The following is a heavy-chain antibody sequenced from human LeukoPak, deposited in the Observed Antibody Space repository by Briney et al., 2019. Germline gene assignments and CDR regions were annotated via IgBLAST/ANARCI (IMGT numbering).Heavy chain of an antibody. CDR1: GGSISSYY. D-gene: IGHD2-2*01. CDR3: ASGGYCSSSSCYPNWFDP. CDR2: ISYSGST. J-gene: IGHJ5*02. V-gene: IGHV4-59*01. Sequence: SETLSLTCTVSGGSISSYYWSWIRQPPGKGLEWIGYISYSGSTNYNPSLKSRVTMSLDTSKNQFSLKLSSVTAADTAVYYCASGGYCSSSSCYPNWFDPWGQGTLVTVSS.